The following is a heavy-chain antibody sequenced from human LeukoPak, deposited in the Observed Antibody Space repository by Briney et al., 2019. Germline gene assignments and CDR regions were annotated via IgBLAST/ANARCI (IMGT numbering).Heavy chain of an antibody. CDR2: IYYSGST. CDR3: ARAGIAVAGTAVTLPFDY. J-gene: IGHJ4*02. D-gene: IGHD6-19*01. CDR1: GGSISSSSYY. Sequence: PSETLSLTCTVSGGSISSSSYYWGWIRQPPGKGLEWIGSIYYSGSTYYNPSLKSRVTISVDTSKNQFSLKLSSVTAADTAVYYCARAGIAVAGTAVTLPFDYWGQGTPVTVSS. V-gene: IGHV4-39*07.